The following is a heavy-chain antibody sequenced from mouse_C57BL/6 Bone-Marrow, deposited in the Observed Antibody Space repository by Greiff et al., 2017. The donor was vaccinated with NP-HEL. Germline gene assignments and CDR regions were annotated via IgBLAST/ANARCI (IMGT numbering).Heavy chain of an antibody. CDR2: IRSTSNNYAT. Sequence: EVNVVESGGGLVQPKGSLKLSCAASGFSFNTYAMNWVRQAPGKGLEWVARIRSTSNNYATYYADSVKDRFTISRDDSESMLYLQMNNMKTEDKAMYYYVRQYLNYNGSGYFDVWGTGTTVTVSS. CDR3: VRQYLNYNGSGYFDV. CDR1: GFSFNTYA. V-gene: IGHV10-1*01. D-gene: IGHD1-1*01. J-gene: IGHJ1*03.